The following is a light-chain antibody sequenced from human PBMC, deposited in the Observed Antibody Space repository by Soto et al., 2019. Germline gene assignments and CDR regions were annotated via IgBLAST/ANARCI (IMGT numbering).Light chain of an antibody. CDR1: GSALGSYNF. CDR3: YSCLSGSRFDRL. V-gene: IGLV2-23*01. CDR2: EYT. Sequence: QSALTQPASVSGSPGQSITISCTGTGSALGSYNFVSWYQQPPGQAPRLVIYEYTNRPSGVSDRFSGSKSGNTASLTLSGPQAEDEAEDYYYSCLSGSRFDRLFGGGTKLTVL. J-gene: IGLJ3*02.